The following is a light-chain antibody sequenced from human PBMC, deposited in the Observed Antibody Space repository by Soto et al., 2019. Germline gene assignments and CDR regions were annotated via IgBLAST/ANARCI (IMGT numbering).Light chain of an antibody. J-gene: IGKJ4*02. Sequence: DIQMTQSPSFVSASVGDRVTITCRASQGISSWLAWYQHKPGRAPKLLIHAASSLESGGPSRFRGSGSGTDFTLTISSRQPEDFATYYCQQSTSFPLTVGGGTKVEIQ. CDR2: AAS. CDR1: QGISSW. CDR3: QQSTSFPLT. V-gene: IGKV1-12*01.